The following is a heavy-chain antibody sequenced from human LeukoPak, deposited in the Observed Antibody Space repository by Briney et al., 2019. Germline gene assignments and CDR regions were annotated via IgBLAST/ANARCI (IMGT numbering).Heavy chain of an antibody. D-gene: IGHD5-12*01. Sequence: GASVKVSCKASGYTFASYGITWVRQAPGQGLEWMGWMNPNSGNTGYAQKFQGRVTMTRNTSISTAYMELSSLRSEDTAVYYCARAWPRALGRATNRYYFDYWGQGTLVTVSS. CDR1: GYTFASYG. CDR3: ARAWPRALGRATNRYYFDY. V-gene: IGHV1-8*02. CDR2: MNPNSGNT. J-gene: IGHJ4*02.